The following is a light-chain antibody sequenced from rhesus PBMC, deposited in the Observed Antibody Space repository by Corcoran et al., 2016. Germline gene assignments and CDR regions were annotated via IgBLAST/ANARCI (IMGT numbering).Light chain of an antibody. CDR2: GAS. Sequence: EIVMTQSPATLSLSPGERATLSCRASQSVSSYVAWYQQKPEQAPGLLIYGASRRANGIPDRFSGRGSGTDFTVTISSLEPEDFAVYYGQQSSNLSPLTFGGGTKVEIK. V-gene: IGKV3S9*01. J-gene: IGKJ4*01. CDR1: QSVSSY. CDR3: QQSSNLSPLT.